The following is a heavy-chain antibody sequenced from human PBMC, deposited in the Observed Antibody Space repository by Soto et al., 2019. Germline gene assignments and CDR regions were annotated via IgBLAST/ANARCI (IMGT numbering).Heavy chain of an antibody. D-gene: IGHD4-17*01. CDR2: ISHSGHT. CDR1: GASINSDDYY. J-gene: IGHJ4*02. V-gene: IGHV4-30-4*01. Sequence: SETLSLTCTVSGASINSDDYYWSWIRQPPGRGLEWIGYISHSGHTYYSPSLQSRVAISVDTSRNQFSLRLNSVTAADTAVYYCARASTVTTGAKFDSWGQGALVTSPQ. CDR3: ARASTVTTGAKFDS.